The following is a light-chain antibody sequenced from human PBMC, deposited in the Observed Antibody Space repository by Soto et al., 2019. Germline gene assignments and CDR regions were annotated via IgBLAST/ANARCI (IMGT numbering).Light chain of an antibody. CDR2: LNNDGSH. Sequence: QLVLTQSPSASASQGASVKLTCTLSSGHSSYAIAWHQKQPGKGPRYLMDLNNDGSHTKGDGIPDRFSGSSSGADRFLIISSLQSEDEADYYFQTWGTGFQFFGGGTKLTVL. CDR1: SGHSSYA. CDR3: QTWGTGFQF. V-gene: IGLV4-69*01. J-gene: IGLJ2*01.